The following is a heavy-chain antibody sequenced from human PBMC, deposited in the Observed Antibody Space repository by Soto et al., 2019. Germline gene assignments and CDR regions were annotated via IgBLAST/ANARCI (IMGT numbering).Heavy chain of an antibody. CDR3: ARTTEDTHHDI. Sequence: EVQLVESGGGLVQPGGSLRLSCAASGFTFSSYSMNWVRQAPGKGLEWVSYISSSSSSIYYADSVRGRFTISRDNAKNSLYLQMTSLRAEDTAVYYCARTTEDTHHDICGNGTMVTVAS. CDR2: ISSSSSSI. D-gene: IGHD1-26*01. CDR1: GFTFSSYS. V-gene: IGHV3-48*01. J-gene: IGHJ3*02.